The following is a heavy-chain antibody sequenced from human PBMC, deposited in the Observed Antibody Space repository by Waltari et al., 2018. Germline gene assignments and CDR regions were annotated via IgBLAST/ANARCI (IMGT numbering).Heavy chain of an antibody. CDR1: GGSISSYY. V-gene: IGHV4-59*01. CDR2: IYYSGST. D-gene: IGHD2-2*02. J-gene: IGHJ5*02. Sequence: QVQLQESGPGLVKPSETLSLTCTVSGGSISSYYWSWIRQPPGKGLEWIGYIYYSGSTNYNPSLKSLVTISVDTSKNQFSLKLSSVTAADTAVYYCARINIVVVPAAIVRWFDPWGQGTLVTVSS. CDR3: ARINIVVVPAAIVRWFDP.